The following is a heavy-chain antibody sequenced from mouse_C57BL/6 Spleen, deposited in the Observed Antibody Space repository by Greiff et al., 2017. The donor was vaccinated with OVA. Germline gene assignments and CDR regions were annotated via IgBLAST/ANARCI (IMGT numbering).Heavy chain of an antibody. CDR2: ISSGSSTI. CDR1: GFTFSDYG. CDR3: ARRGTTVVARGYYAMDY. Sequence: EVKLVESGGGLVKPGGSLKLSCAASGFTFSDYGMHWVRQAPEKGLEWVAYISSGSSTIYYADTVKGRFTISRDNAKNTLFLQMTSLRSEDTAMYYCARRGTTVVARGYYAMDYWGQGTSVTVSS. J-gene: IGHJ4*01. D-gene: IGHD1-1*01. V-gene: IGHV5-17*01.